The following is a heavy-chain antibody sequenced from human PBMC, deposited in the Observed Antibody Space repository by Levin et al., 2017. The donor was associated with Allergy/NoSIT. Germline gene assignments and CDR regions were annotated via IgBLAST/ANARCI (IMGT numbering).Heavy chain of an antibody. CDR1: GGSINSINYY. CDR3: ARHGSGSGSSWRH. Sequence: SSQTLSLTCTVSGGSINSINYYWGWIRQPPGKGLEWIGSFYYSGSTYYNPSLKSRVTISVDTSKNQFSLKLSSVTAADTAVYYCARHGSGSGSSWRHWGQGTLVTVSS. CDR2: FYYSGST. J-gene: IGHJ4*02. D-gene: IGHD6-13*01. V-gene: IGHV4-39*01.